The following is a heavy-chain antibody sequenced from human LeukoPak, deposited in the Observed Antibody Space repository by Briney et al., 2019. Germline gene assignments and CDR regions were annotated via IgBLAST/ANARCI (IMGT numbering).Heavy chain of an antibody. CDR1: GYTFTSYY. CDR2: INPSGGST. CDR3: ARSGYVGGYHDSSGYDYFDY. Sequence: ASVKVSCKASGYTFTSYYMHWVRQAPGQGLEWMGIINPSGGSTSYAQKFQGRVTMTRDTSTSTAYMELSSLRSEDTAVYYCARSGYVGGYHDSSGYDYFDYWGQGTLVTVSS. D-gene: IGHD3-22*01. V-gene: IGHV1-46*01. J-gene: IGHJ4*02.